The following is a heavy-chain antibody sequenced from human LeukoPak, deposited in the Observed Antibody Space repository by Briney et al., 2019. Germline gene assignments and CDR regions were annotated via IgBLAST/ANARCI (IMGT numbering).Heavy chain of an antibody. D-gene: IGHD6-13*01. Sequence: GESLKISCKGSGYSFTSYWIGWVRQMPGKGLEWMGIIYPGDSDTRYSPSLQGQVTISADKSISTAYLQWSSLKASDTAMYYCARPVSSSWLYFDYWGQGTLVTVSS. CDR2: IYPGDSDT. J-gene: IGHJ4*02. CDR3: ARPVSSSWLYFDY. V-gene: IGHV5-51*01. CDR1: GYSFTSYW.